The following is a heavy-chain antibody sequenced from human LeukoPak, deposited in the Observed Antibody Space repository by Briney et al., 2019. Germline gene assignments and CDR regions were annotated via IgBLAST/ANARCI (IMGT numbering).Heavy chain of an antibody. CDR3: ARPNSSSASGALGG. V-gene: IGHV1-8*01. J-gene: IGHJ4*02. D-gene: IGHD6-6*01. CDR1: GYTLTELS. CDR2: MNPNSGNT. Sequence: ASVKVSCKVSGYTLTELSMHWVRQATGQGLEWMGWMNPNSGNTGYAQKFQGRVTMTRNTSISTAYMELSSLRSEDTAVYYCARPNSSSASGALGGWGQGTLVTVSS.